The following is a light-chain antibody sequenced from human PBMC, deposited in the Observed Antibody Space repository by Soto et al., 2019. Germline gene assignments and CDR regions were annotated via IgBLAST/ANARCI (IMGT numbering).Light chain of an antibody. CDR1: QGINNY. CDR2: AAS. J-gene: IGKJ4*01. Sequence: IQLTQSPSSLSASVGDRVTITCRASQGINNYLGWYQQKPGKAPKLLIYAASTLLSGVPLRFIGSGSWTDFTLTISSLQPEDFAAYYCQQLDSYPLTFGGGTKVEIK. CDR3: QQLDSYPLT. V-gene: IGKV1-9*01.